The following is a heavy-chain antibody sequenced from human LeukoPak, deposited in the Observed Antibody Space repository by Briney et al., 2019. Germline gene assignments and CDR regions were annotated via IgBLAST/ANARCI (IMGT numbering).Heavy chain of an antibody. CDR1: GGSLSGYY. CDR2: INHSEST. J-gene: IGHJ3*02. Sequence: SETLSLTCAVYGGSLSGYYWSWIRQPPGKGLEWIGEINHSESTNYNPSLKSRVTISVDRSKNQFSLKLSSVTAADTAVYYCARGDYYDSSGLSIDAFDIWGQGTMVTVSS. V-gene: IGHV4-34*01. CDR3: ARGDYYDSSGLSIDAFDI. D-gene: IGHD3-22*01.